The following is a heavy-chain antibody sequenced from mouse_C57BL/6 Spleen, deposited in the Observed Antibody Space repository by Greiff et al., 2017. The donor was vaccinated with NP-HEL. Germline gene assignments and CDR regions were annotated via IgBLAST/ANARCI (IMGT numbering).Heavy chain of an antibody. V-gene: IGHV1-26*01. Sequence: VQLQQSGPELVKPGASVKISCKASGYTFTDYYMNWVKQSHGKSLEWIGDINPNNGGTSYNQKFKGKATLTVDKSSSTAYMELRSLTSEDSAVYYCARRIYDGYYEYFDYWGQGTTLTVSS. CDR3: ARRIYDGYYEYFDY. CDR2: INPNNGGT. CDR1: GYTFTDYY. D-gene: IGHD2-3*01. J-gene: IGHJ2*01.